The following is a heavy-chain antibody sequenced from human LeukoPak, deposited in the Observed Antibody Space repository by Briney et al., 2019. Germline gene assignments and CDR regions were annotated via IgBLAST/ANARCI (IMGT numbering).Heavy chain of an antibody. CDR1: GFTSSSYA. CDR2: ISYDGSNK. CDR3: ARVPLGDSSGWTTVTRYYYYYYGMDV. V-gene: IGHV3-30-3*01. Sequence: GRSLRLSCAASGFTSSSYAMHWVRQAPGKGLEWVAVISYDGSNKYYADSVKGRFTISRDNSKNTLYLQMNSLRAEDTAVYYCARVPLGDSSGWTTVTRYYYYYYGMDVWGQGTTVTVSS. J-gene: IGHJ6*02. D-gene: IGHD6-19*01.